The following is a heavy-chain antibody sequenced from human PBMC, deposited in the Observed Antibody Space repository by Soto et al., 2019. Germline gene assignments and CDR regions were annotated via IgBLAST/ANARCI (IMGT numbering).Heavy chain of an antibody. CDR3: AKGRGIRQHFDY. J-gene: IGHJ4*02. V-gene: IGHV3-23*01. CDR2: ISGSGGST. Sequence: GGSLRLSCAASGFTFSTYAMSWVRQSPGKGLEWVSGISGSGGSTYYADSVKGRFTISRDNSKSTLYLQMNSLRAEDTAVYYCAKGRGIRQHFDYWGQGTLVTVSS. D-gene: IGHD3-10*01. CDR1: GFTFSTYA.